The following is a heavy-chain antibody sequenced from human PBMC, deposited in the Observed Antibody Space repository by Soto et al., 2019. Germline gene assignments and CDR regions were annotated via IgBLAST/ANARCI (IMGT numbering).Heavy chain of an antibody. CDR1: GFTFTNFR. D-gene: IGHD3-10*01. CDR3: ARSYGTGFLSGY. Sequence: EVHLVESGGGLVRPGESLSLSCAASGFTFTNFRMSWLRQAPGKGLEWVANIKQDGSETRYVDSVKGRFTISSDNAKNSLFLQMNSLRAEDTAIYYCARSYGTGFLSGYWGQGTLVTVST. J-gene: IGHJ4*02. CDR2: IKQDGSET. V-gene: IGHV3-7*01.